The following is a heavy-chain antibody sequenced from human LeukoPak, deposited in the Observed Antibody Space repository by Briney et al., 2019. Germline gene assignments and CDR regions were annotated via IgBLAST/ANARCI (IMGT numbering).Heavy chain of an antibody. Sequence: QTGGSLRLSCAASGFTFDDYAMHWVRQAPGKGLEWVSLISGDGGSTYYADSVKGRFTISRDNSKNSLYLQMNSLRTEDTALYYCAKVEVGDYYDSSGYSVPYWFDNWGQGTLVTVSS. V-gene: IGHV3-43*02. CDR3: AKVEVGDYYDSSGYSVPYWFDN. D-gene: IGHD3-22*01. J-gene: IGHJ4*02. CDR2: ISGDGGST. CDR1: GFTFDDYA.